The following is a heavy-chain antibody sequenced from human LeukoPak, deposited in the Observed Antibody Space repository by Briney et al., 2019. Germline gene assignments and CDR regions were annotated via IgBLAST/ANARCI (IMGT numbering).Heavy chain of an antibody. Sequence: ASVKVSCKASGYTFTGYYMHWVRQAPGQGLEWMGWINPKSGGTNYAQKFQGRVTMTRDTSISTAYMELSRLRSDDTAVYYCARNGVADNWFDPWGQGTLVTVSS. D-gene: IGHD3-3*01. J-gene: IGHJ5*02. CDR1: GYTFTGYY. CDR3: ARNGVADNWFDP. CDR2: INPKSGGT. V-gene: IGHV1-2*02.